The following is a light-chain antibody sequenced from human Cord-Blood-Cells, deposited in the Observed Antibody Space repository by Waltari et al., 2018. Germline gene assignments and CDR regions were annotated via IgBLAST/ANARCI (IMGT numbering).Light chain of an antibody. CDR1: SSDVGGYNY. CDR3: SSYAGSNNFGV. CDR2: DVS. J-gene: IGLJ3*02. Sequence: QSALTQPASVSGSPGQSITISCTGTSSDVGGYNYVSWYQQHPGKAPKLMIYDVSKRPSGVSNRFSGSKSGNTASLTVSGLQAEDEADYYCSSYAGSNNFGVFGGGTKLTVL. V-gene: IGLV2-14*01.